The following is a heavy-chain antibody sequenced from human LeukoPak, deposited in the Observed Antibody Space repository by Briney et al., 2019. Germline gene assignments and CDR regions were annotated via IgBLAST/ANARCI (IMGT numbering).Heavy chain of an antibody. D-gene: IGHD3-10*01. Sequence: GSLRLPCAASGFTVSSNYMSWVRQAPGGGLEWVSVIYSGGSTYYADSVKGRFTISRDNSKNTLFLQMNSLRAGDTAVYYCARGTVTMVDYWGQGTLVTVSS. CDR3: ARGTVTMVDY. CDR2: IYSGGST. CDR1: GFTVSSNY. J-gene: IGHJ4*02. V-gene: IGHV3-66*01.